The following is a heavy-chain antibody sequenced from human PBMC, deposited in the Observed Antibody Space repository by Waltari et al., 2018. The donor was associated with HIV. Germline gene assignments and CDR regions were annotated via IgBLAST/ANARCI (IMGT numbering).Heavy chain of an antibody. CDR3: AKAVGATQRGYFDY. CDR1: EFTFITYG. Sequence: QVQVVESGGGVVQPGRPLRLSCAGSEFTFITYGMHWVRQAPGKGLEWVAVISSDGNNKYYADSVKGRFTISRDNSKNTTYLQMNSLRAEDTAVYYCAKAVGATQRGYFDYWGQGTLVTVSS. D-gene: IGHD1-26*01. J-gene: IGHJ4*02. V-gene: IGHV3-30*18. CDR2: ISSDGNNK.